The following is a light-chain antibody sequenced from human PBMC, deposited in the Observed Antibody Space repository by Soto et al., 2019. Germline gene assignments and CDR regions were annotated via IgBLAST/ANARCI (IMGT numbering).Light chain of an antibody. J-gene: IGLJ1*01. CDR2: EVS. V-gene: IGLV2-14*01. Sequence: QSVLTQPASVSGSPGQSITISCTGTSNDVGGYNYVSWYQQHPGKAPKVIIYEVSNRPSGVSNRFSGSKSGNTASLTISGLQAEDEADYYCSYYTSSAGVFGTGTKVTVL. CDR3: SYYTSSAGV. CDR1: SNDVGGYNY.